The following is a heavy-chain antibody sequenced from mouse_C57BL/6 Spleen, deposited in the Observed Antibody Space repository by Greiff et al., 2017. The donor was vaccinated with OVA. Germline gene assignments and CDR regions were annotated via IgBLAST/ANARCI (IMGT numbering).Heavy chain of an antibody. D-gene: IGHD1-1*01. V-gene: IGHV14-2*01. J-gene: IGHJ4*01. CDR1: GFNIKDYY. CDR3: ARSPYGSSHYYAMDY. CDR2: IDPEDGET. Sequence: EVKLQESGAELVKPGASVKLSCTASGFNIKDYYMHWVKQRTEQGLEWIGRIDPEDGETKYAPKFQGKATITADTSSNTAYLQLSSLTSEDTAVYYCARSPYGSSHYYAMDYWGQGTSVTVSS.